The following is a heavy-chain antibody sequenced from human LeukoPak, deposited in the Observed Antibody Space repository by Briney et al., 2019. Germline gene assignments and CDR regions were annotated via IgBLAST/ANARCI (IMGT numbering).Heavy chain of an antibody. V-gene: IGHV3-23*01. D-gene: IGHD5-24*01. CDR1: GFTFSSYA. CDR2: ISGSGGST. CDR3: AKGWRRDGYNGRFDY. J-gene: IGHJ4*02. Sequence: PGGSLRLSCAASGFTFSSYAMSWVRQAPGKGLEWVSAISGSGGSTYYADSVKGRFTISRYNSKNTLYLQMNSLRAEDTAVYYCAKGWRRDGYNGRFDYWGQGTLVTVSS.